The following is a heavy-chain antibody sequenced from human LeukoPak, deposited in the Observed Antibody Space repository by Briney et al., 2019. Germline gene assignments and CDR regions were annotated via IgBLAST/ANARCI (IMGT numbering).Heavy chain of an antibody. CDR3: ARLYIPRIPFDI. CDR2: IYPGDSDT. J-gene: IGHJ3*02. Sequence: PRESLKISCKGSGYSFTSYWIGWVRQMPGNGLEWMGIIYPGDSDTRYSPCFQRQVTISADKSISTAYLQWSSLKASDTAMYYCARLYIPRIPFDIWGQGTMVTVSS. CDR1: GYSFTSYW. V-gene: IGHV5-51*01.